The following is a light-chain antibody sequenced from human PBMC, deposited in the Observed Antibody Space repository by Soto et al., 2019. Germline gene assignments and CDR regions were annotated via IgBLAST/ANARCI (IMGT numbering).Light chain of an antibody. J-gene: IGLJ2*01. CDR1: SSNIGKNY. V-gene: IGLV1-51*01. Sequence: QSVLTQPPSVSAAPGQKVTISCSGSSSNIGKNYVSWYQQFPGRAPKLLIYDNDQRPSGIPDRFSGSKSGTSATLGITGLQTGDEADYYCGTWDTSLSGDVIFGGGTKVPVL. CDR2: DND. CDR3: GTWDTSLSGDVI.